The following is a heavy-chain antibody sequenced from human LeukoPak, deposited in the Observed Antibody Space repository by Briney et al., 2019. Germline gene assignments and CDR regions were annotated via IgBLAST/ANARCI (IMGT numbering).Heavy chain of an antibody. CDR2: IIPIFGTA. V-gene: IGHV1-69*15. Sequence: SVKVSCKASGGTFSSYAISWVRQAPGQGLEWMGRIIPIFGTANYAQKFQGRVTITADESTGTAYMELSSLRSEDTAVYYRARSGTSRGIDYYYMDVWGKGTTVTVSS. J-gene: IGHJ6*03. CDR1: GGTFSSYA. CDR3: ARSGTSRGIDYYYMDV. D-gene: IGHD1-7*01.